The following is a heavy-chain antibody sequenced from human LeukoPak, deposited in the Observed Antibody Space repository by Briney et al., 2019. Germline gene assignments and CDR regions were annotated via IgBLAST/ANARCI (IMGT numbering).Heavy chain of an antibody. D-gene: IGHD2-15*01. Sequence: GGSLRLSCAASGFTVSSNYMSWVRQAPGKGLEWVSVIYSGGSTYYADSVKGRFTISRDNSKNTLYLQMNSLRAEDTAVYYCAKVLRGYCSGGSCYGGVDYWGQGTLVTVSS. CDR2: IYSGGST. CDR1: GFTVSSNY. CDR3: AKVLRGYCSGGSCYGGVDY. V-gene: IGHV3-66*01. J-gene: IGHJ4*02.